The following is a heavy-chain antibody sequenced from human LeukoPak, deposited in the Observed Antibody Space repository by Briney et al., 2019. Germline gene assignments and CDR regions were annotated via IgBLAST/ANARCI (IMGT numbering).Heavy chain of an antibody. J-gene: IGHJ6*02. V-gene: IGHV3-30*18. CDR1: GFTFSSYG. CDR3: AKEEQYIVVVPAALSDV. CDR2: ISYDGSNK. Sequence: GRSLRLSCAASGFTFSSYGVHWVRQAPGKGLEWVAVISYDGSNKYYADSVKGRFTISRDNSKNTLYLQMNSLRAEDTAVYYCAKEEQYIVVVPAALSDVWGQGTTVTVSS. D-gene: IGHD2-2*01.